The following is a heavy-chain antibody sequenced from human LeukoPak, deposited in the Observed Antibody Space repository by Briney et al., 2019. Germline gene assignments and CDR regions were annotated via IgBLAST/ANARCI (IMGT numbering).Heavy chain of an antibody. V-gene: IGHV1-2*02. CDR2: INPNSGGT. CDR3: ARGQDEITIFGVVIPYYYYGMDV. CDR1: GYTFTGYY. D-gene: IGHD3-3*01. Sequence: ASVKVSCKASGYTFTGYYMHWVRQAPGQGLEWMGWINPNSGGTNYAQKFQGRVTMTRDTSISTAYMELSRLRSEDTAVYYCARGQDEITIFGVVIPYYYYGMDVWGQGTTVTVSS. J-gene: IGHJ6*02.